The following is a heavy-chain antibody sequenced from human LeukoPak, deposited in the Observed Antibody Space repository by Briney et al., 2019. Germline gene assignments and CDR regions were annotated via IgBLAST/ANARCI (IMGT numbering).Heavy chain of an antibody. Sequence: PGGSLRLSCAASGFTFSSYAMSWVRQAPGKGLEWVSAISGSGGSTYYADSVKGRFTISRDNSKNTLYLQMNSLRAEDTAVYYCAKDSKAEWALIRWYFDLWGRGTLVTVSS. CDR2: ISGSGGST. J-gene: IGHJ2*01. CDR1: GFTFSSYA. CDR3: AKDSKAEWALIRWYFDL. V-gene: IGHV3-23*01. D-gene: IGHD1-26*01.